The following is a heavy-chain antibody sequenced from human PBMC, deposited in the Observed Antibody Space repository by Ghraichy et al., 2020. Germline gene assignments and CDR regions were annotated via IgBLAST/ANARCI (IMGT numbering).Heavy chain of an antibody. V-gene: IGHV3-15*07. CDR3: ATGHDYYDSSGQLSPMDY. J-gene: IGHJ4*02. D-gene: IGHD3-22*01. CDR2: IKRKSDGGTA. Sequence: GGSLRLSCAASCFSFPDTWMNWVRQAPGMGLEWVGRIKRKSDGGTADYAPPVKGRFTISRDDSKSTMYLEMNSLKTEDSAVYYCATGHDYYDSSGQLSPMDYWGQGILVTVSS. CDR1: CFSFPDTW.